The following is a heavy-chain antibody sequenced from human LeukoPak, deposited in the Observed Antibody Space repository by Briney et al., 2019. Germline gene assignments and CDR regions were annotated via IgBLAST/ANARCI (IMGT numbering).Heavy chain of an antibody. V-gene: IGHV3-20*04. D-gene: IGHD2/OR15-2a*01. CDR1: GFTFDDYG. J-gene: IGHJ3*02. Sequence: GGSLRLSCAASGFTFDDYGMSWVRQAPGKGLEWVSGINWNGGSTGYADSVMGRFTIPRDNAKNSLYLQMNSLRAEDTALYYCGAAIIGAFDIWGQGTMVTVSS. CDR3: GAAIIGAFDI. CDR2: INWNGGST.